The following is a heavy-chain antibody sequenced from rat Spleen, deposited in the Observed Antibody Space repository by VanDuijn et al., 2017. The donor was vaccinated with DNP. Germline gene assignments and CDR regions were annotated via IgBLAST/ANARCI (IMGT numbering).Heavy chain of an antibody. CDR2: TSSDGNT. D-gene: IGHD1-12*02. Sequence: QVQLKESGPGLVQPSQTLSLTCTVSGFSLSNYTVSWVRQPPGKGLEWIAATSSDGNTYYKSPLKSRLSISRDTSKSQVFLKMNSLQTADTAMYFCARSWMAFYFDYWGQGVMVTVSS. J-gene: IGHJ2*01. V-gene: IGHV2-6*01. CDR3: ARSWMAFYFDY. CDR1: GFSLSNYT.